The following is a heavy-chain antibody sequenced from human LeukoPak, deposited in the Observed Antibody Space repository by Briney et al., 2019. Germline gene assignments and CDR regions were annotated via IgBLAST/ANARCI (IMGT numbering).Heavy chain of an antibody. V-gene: IGHV4-39*07. CDR1: GGSISSSSYY. D-gene: IGHD6-6*01. CDR2: IYYSGST. Sequence: SETLSLTCTVSGGSISSSSYYWGWIRQPPGKGLEWIGSIYYSGSTYYNPSLKSRVTISVDTSKNQFSLKLSSVTAADTAVYYCARDRMYSSSSGGAFDIWGQGTMVTVSS. CDR3: ARDRMYSSSSGGAFDI. J-gene: IGHJ3*02.